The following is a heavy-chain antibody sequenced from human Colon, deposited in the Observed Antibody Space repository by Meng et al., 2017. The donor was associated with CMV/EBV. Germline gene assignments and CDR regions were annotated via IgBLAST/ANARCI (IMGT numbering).Heavy chain of an antibody. V-gene: IGHV4-31*11. Sequence: SETLSLTCAVYGGSFSGYYWSWIRQHPGKGLEWIGSIYYSGSTYYNSSLKSRVAISIDTSKSQFSLQLNSATAADTAVYYCVSQYQASFDYWGQGTLVTVSS. CDR2: IYYSGST. D-gene: IGHD2-2*01. CDR1: GGSFSGYY. J-gene: IGHJ4*02. CDR3: VSQYQASFDY.